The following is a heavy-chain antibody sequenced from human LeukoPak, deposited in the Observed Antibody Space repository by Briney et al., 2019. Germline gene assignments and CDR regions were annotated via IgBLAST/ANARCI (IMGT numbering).Heavy chain of an antibody. CDR2: ISYDGRNK. CDR1: GFTFSSYG. CDR3: AKEMVRGVYYFDY. V-gene: IGHV3-30*18. J-gene: IGHJ4*02. Sequence: GGSLRLSCAASGFTFSSYGMHWVRQAPGKGLEWVAVISYDGRNKYYADSVKGRFTISRDNSKNTLYLQMNSLRAEDTAVYYCAKEMVRGVYYFDYWGQGTLVTVSS. D-gene: IGHD3-10*01.